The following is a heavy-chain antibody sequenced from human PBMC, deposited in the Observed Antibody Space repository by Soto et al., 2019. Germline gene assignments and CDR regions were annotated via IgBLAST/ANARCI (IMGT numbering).Heavy chain of an antibody. CDR3: ARDKFTALSDN. J-gene: IGHJ4*02. V-gene: IGHV4-34*01. CDR2: INHSGST. D-gene: IGHD2-21*02. CDR1: GGSFSGYY. Sequence: QVQLQQWGAGLLKPSETLSLTCAVYGGSFSGYYWTWIRQPPGTGLEWIGEINHSGSTNYNPSLKILFIISVDTSKYQFALKLTSVNAADTAVYYWARDKFTALSDNWGQGTLVTVSS.